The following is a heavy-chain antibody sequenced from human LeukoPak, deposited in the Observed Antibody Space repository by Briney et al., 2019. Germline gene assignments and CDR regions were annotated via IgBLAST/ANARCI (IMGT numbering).Heavy chain of an antibody. CDR2: ISAYNGNT. CDR3: ARKISGWYYFDY. Sequence: ASVKVSCKASGYTFTSYGISWVRQAPGQGLEWMGWISAYNGNTNYAQKLQGRVTTTTDTSTSTAYMELRSLRSDDTAVYYCARKISGWYYFDYWGQGTLVTVSS. D-gene: IGHD6-19*01. J-gene: IGHJ4*02. V-gene: IGHV1-18*01. CDR1: GYTFTSYG.